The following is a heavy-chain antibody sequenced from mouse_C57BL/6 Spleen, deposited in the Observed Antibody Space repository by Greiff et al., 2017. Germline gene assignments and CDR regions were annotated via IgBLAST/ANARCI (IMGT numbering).Heavy chain of an antibody. Sequence: QVQLKQPGAELVKPGASVKLSCKASGYTFTSYWMHWVKQRPGQGLEWIGMIHPNSGSTNYNEKFKSKATLTVDKSSSTAYMQLSSLTSEDSAVYYCARKGALYDGYYFDYWGQGTTLTVSS. D-gene: IGHD2-3*01. J-gene: IGHJ2*01. CDR3: ARKGALYDGYYFDY. CDR1: GYTFTSYW. CDR2: IHPNSGST. V-gene: IGHV1-64*01.